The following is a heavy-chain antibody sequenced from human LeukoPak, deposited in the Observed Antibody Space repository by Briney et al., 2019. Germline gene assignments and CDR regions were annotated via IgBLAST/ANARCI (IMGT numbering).Heavy chain of an antibody. J-gene: IGHJ4*02. CDR2: INPNSGGT. V-gene: IGHV1-2*06. Sequence: ASVKVSCKVSGYTLTELSMHWVRQAPGQGLGWMGRINPNSGGTNYAQKFQGRVTMTRDTSISTAYMELSRLRSDDAAVYYCATFGEDYWGQGTLVTVSS. D-gene: IGHD3-10*01. CDR3: ATFGEDY. CDR1: GYTLTELS.